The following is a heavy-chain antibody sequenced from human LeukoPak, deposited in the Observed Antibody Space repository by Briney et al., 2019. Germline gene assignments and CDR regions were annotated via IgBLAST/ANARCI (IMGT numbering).Heavy chain of an antibody. D-gene: IGHD4/OR15-4a*01. CDR2: ISSSSSTI. Sequence: GGSLRLSCAASGFTFSSYSMNWVRQAPGKGLEWVSYISSSSSTIYYADSVKGRFTISRDNAKNSLYLQMNSLRAEDTAVYYCARVNDGAGWWFDLWGRGTLVTVSS. V-gene: IGHV3-48*04. J-gene: IGHJ2*01. CDR1: GFTFSSYS. CDR3: ARVNDGAGWWFDL.